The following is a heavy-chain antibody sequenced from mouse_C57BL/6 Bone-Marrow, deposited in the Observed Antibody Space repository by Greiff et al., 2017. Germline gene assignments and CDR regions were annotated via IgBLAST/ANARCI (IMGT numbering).Heavy chain of an antibody. V-gene: IGHV1-81*01. CDR1: GYTFTSYG. D-gene: IGHD2-3*01. J-gene: IGHJ4*01. CDR3: ARDGYYFLDYAMDY. CDR2: IYPRSGNT. Sequence: VKLQESGAELARPGASVKLSCKASGYTFTSYGISWVKQRTGPGLEWIGEIYPRSGNTYYNEKFKGKATLTADKSSSTAYMELRSLTSEDSAVYFCARDGYYFLDYAMDYWGQGTSVTVSS.